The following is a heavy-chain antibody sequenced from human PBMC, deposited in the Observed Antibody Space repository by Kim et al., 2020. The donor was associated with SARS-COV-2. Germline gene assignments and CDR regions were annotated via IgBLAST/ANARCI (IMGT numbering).Heavy chain of an antibody. D-gene: IGHD6-19*01. Sequence: GGSLRLSCAASGFTFSTYAMHWVRQAPGKGLEWVAVISNDGSINHYADSVKGRFTISRDNSKNTEYLQMNSLRAEDTAVYFCARELGIGWTDLDPWGPGTLVTVSS. CDR1: GFTFSTYA. CDR3: ARELGIGWTDLDP. J-gene: IGHJ5*02. CDR2: ISNDGSIN. V-gene: IGHV3-30-3*01.